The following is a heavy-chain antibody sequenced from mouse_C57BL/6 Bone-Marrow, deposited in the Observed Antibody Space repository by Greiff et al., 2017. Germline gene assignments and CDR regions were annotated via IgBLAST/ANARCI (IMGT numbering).Heavy chain of an antibody. V-gene: IGHV1-76*01. CDR3: ARYYYYYGSSSFAY. Sequence: VQLQQSGAELVRPGASVKLSCKASGYTFTDYYINWVKQRPGQGLEWIARIYPGSGNTYYNEKFKGKATLTAEKSSSTAYMQHSSLTSEDSAVYFCARYYYYYGSSSFAYWGQGTLVTVSA. CDR2: IYPGSGNT. D-gene: IGHD1-1*01. CDR1: GYTFTDYY. J-gene: IGHJ3*01.